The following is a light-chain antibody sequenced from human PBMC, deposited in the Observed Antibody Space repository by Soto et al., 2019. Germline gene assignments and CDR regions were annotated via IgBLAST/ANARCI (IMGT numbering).Light chain of an antibody. CDR2: DVS. V-gene: IGLV2-14*03. Sequence: QYALTQPASVSGSPGQSITISCTGTSSDVGGYNYVSWYQHHPGKAPKLIIYDVSNRPSGVSNRFSGSKSGNTASLTISGLQPEDEADYYCSSYTTSNTRQIVFGTGTKLTVL. CDR3: SSYTTSNTRQIV. J-gene: IGLJ1*01. CDR1: SSDVGGYNY.